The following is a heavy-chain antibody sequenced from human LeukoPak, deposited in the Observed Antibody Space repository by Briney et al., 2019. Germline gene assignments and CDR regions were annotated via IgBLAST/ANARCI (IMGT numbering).Heavy chain of an antibody. CDR3: ARVPPPTDLCDY. CDR1: GYAFTSYG. V-gene: IGHV1-2*02. CDR2: INPNSGGT. J-gene: IGHJ4*02. Sequence: VASVKVSCKASGYAFTSYGISWVRQAPGQGLEWMGWINPNSGGTNYAQKFQGRVTMTRDTSISTAYMELSRLRSDDTAVYYCARVPPPTDLCDYWGQGTLVTVSS.